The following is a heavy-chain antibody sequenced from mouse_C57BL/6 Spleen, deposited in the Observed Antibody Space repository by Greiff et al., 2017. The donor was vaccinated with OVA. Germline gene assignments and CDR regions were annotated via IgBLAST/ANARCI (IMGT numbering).Heavy chain of an antibody. V-gene: IGHV5-16*01. CDR2: INYDGSST. CDR3: ARYSNYAMDY. Sequence: DVMLVESEGGLVQPGSSMKLSCTASGFTFSDYYMAWVRQVPEKGLEWVANINYDGSSTYYLDSLKSRFIISRDNAKNILYLQMSCLKSEDTATYYCARYSNYAMDYWGQGTSVTVSS. J-gene: IGHJ4*01. CDR1: GFTFSDYY. D-gene: IGHD2-5*01.